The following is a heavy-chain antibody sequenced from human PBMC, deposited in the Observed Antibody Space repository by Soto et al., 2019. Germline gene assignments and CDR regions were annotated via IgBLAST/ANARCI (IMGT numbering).Heavy chain of an antibody. CDR1: DASISTATFY. J-gene: IGHJ4*02. V-gene: IGHV4-31*03. Sequence: SETLSFTCTVSDASISTATFYWIRQLPGEALEWIGYIYYSGSAYYNSSLRSRATLSLDTSKSEFSLTLTSLTAADTAVYYCARGEAGVAGRLDFWGQGTLVTVSS. D-gene: IGHD6-19*01. CDR3: ARGEAGVAGRLDF. CDR2: IYYSGSA.